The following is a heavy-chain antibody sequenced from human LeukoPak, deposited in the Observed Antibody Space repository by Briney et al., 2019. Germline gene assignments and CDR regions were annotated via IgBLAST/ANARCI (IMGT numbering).Heavy chain of an antibody. J-gene: IGHJ4*02. D-gene: IGHD3-3*01. CDR3: ATTIFGVVQVDY. Sequence: SETLSLTCTVSGGSISSYYWSWIRQPAGKGLEWIGRIYTSGSTNYHPSLKSRVTMSVDTSKNQFSLKLSSVTAADTAVYYCATTIFGVVQVDYWGQGTLVTVSS. CDR2: IYTSGST. CDR1: GGSISSYY. V-gene: IGHV4-4*07.